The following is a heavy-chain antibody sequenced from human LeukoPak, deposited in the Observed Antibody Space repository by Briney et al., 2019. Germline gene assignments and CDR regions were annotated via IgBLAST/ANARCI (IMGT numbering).Heavy chain of an antibody. CDR1: GGSISSGSYY. D-gene: IGHD3-3*01. Sequence: SETLSLTCTVSGGSISSGSYYWSWIRQPAGKGLEWIGRIYTSGSTNYNPSLKSRVTISIDTSKNQFSLKLSSVTAADTAVYYCARGRQNYDFWSGYSSFDYWGQGTLVTVSS. CDR3: ARGRQNYDFWSGYSSFDY. V-gene: IGHV4-61*02. CDR2: IYTSGST. J-gene: IGHJ4*02.